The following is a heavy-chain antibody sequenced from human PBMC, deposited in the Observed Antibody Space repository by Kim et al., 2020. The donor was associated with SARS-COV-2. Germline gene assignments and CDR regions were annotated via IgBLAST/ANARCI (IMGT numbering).Heavy chain of an antibody. CDR3: ARPGVLGDSSGYYPSYYFDY. V-gene: IGHV4-34*01. D-gene: IGHD3-22*01. CDR2: INHSGST. J-gene: IGHJ4*02. Sequence: SETLSLTCAVYGGSFSGYYWSWIRQPPGKGLEWIGEINHSGSTNYNPSLKSRVTISVDTSKNQFSLKLSSVTAADTAVYYCARPGVLGDSSGYYPSYYFDYWGQGTLVTVSS. CDR1: GGSFSGYY.